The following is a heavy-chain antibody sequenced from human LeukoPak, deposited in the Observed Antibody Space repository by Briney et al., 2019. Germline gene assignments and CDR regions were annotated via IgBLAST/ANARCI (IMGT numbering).Heavy chain of an antibody. D-gene: IGHD3-16*01. CDR2: IIPIFGTA. V-gene: IGHV1-69*13. J-gene: IGHJ4*02. Sequence: ASVKASCKASGGTFSSYAISWVRQAPGQGLEWMGGIIPIFGTANYAQKFQGRVTITADESTSTAYMELSSLRSEDTAVYYCARGGGDGSGSYAFDYWGQGTLVTVSS. CDR1: GGTFSSYA. CDR3: ARGGGDGSGSYAFDY.